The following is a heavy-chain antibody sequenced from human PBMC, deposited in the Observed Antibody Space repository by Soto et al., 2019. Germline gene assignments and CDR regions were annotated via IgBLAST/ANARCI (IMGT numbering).Heavy chain of an antibody. V-gene: IGHV4-39*01. CDR3: ARVPGIAAAGRFDP. J-gene: IGHJ5*02. CDR2: IYYSGST. CDR1: GGSISSSSYY. D-gene: IGHD6-13*01. Sequence: SEILSLTCTVSGGSISSSSYYWGWIRQPPGKGLEWIGSIYYSGSTYYNPSLKSRVTISVDTSKNQFSLKLSSVTAADTAVYYCARVPGIAAAGRFDPWGQGTLVTVSS.